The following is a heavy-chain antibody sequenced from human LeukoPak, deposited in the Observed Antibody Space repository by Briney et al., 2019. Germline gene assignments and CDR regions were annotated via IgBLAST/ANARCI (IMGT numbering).Heavy chain of an antibody. D-gene: IGHD4-11*01. V-gene: IGHV3-21*01. J-gene: IGHJ6*04. CDR1: GFTCSSYS. CDR3: ARSPRSMTTGRMDV. CDR2: ISSSSSYI. Sequence: PGGSLRLSCAASGFTCSSYSMNWVRQAPGKGLEWVLSISSSSSYIYYADSVKGRFSISRDNAKNSLYLQMNSLRAEDTAVYCCARSPRSMTTGRMDVWGKGTTVTVSS.